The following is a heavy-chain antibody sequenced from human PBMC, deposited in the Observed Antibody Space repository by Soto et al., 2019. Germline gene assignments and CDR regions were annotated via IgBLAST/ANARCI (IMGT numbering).Heavy chain of an antibody. Sequence: QVQLVQSGAEIKKPGSSVTVSCKASGGTFKNFTFNWVRQASGQGLEWMGGIMPISGTPNYAKKFQASLTISAYEPTNTVYMELSSITSDDTDIYYCTRGVAVAGTTLLRLDIWGQGTLVTVSS. CDR3: TRGVAVAGTTLLRLDI. CDR2: IMPISGTP. J-gene: IGHJ4*02. V-gene: IGHV1-69*01. CDR1: GGTFKNFT. D-gene: IGHD6-19*01.